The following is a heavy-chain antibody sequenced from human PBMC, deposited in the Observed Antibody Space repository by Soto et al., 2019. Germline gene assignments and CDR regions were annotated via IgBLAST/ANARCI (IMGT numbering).Heavy chain of an antibody. CDR3: AKVNTAMVTDAFDI. CDR2: LSGSGTST. J-gene: IGHJ3*02. V-gene: IGHV3-23*01. CDR1: GFTFSNYA. Sequence: GGSLRLSCAASGFTFSNYAMGWVRQAPGKGLECVSLLSGSGTSTYYGDSAKGRFTISRDNSKNTMYLQMNSLRAEDTAVYYCAKVNTAMVTDAFDIWGQGTTVTVSS. D-gene: IGHD5-18*01.